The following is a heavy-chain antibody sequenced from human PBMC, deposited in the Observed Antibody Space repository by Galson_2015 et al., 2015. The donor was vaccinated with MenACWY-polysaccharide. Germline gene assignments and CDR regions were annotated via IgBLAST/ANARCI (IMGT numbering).Heavy chain of an antibody. V-gene: IGHV4-39*01. CDR3: ARHEGWELESWFDP. J-gene: IGHJ5*02. Sequence: ETLSLTCTVSGGSISSSSYYWGWIRQPPGKGLEWIGSIYYSGSTYYNPSLKSRVTISVDMSKNQFSLKLSSVTAADTAVYYCARHEGWELESWFDPWGQGTLVTVSS. CDR2: IYYSGST. D-gene: IGHD1-26*01. CDR1: GGSISSSSYY.